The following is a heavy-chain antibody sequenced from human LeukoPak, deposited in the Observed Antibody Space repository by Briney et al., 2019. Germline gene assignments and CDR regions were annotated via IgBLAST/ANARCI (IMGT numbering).Heavy chain of an antibody. CDR1: GGSISPYY. V-gene: IGHV4-59*01. Sequence: SETLSLTCSVSGGSISPYYWSWIRQPPGKGLEWIGYIYYSGTTNYNPSHQSRVTISVATSKNQFSLKLSSVTAADTALYYCARDRASAGGFDYWGQGTLVTVSS. CDR2: IYYSGTT. D-gene: IGHD2-15*01. J-gene: IGHJ4*02. CDR3: ARDRASAGGFDY.